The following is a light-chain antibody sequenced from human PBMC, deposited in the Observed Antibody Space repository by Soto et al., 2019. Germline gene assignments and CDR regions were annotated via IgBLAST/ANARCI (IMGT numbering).Light chain of an antibody. V-gene: IGKV3-20*01. Sequence: EIVLTQSPGTLSLSPGERATLSCRASQSVSSTYFAWYQHKPGQAPRLLIYGASNRENGVPDRFSGSGSGTDFTLTISRLEPEDFAVYYCEQYDSSPYTFGQGTKVDIK. CDR2: GAS. CDR1: QSVSSTY. J-gene: IGKJ2*01. CDR3: EQYDSSPYT.